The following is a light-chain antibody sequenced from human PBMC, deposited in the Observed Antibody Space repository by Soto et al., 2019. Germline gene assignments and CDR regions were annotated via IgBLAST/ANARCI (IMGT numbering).Light chain of an antibody. CDR2: TAS. J-gene: IGKJ2*01. V-gene: IGKV1-12*01. CDR3: QQSDSVPYT. CDR1: QDIRRW. Sequence: DIQMTQSPSFVSASVGDRVTFTCRASQDIRRWLAWYQQKQGQAPKLLIHTASTLQSGVPSRFSGSGSGTEFTLTITYLQPDDSATYYCQQSDSVPYTFGQGTRVDIK.